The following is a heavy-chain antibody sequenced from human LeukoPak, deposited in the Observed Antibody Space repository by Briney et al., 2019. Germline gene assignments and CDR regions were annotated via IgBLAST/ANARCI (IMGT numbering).Heavy chain of an antibody. V-gene: IGHV3-43*02. CDR3: ARESETSGWYDY. CDR1: GFFFDNYA. Sequence: SGGSLRLSCAAPGFFFDNYAIHWVRQAPGKGLEWVSLISGDGGSTFYADSVRGRFTTSRDNTRKSLSLQMSSLRSEDTALYYCARESETSGWYDYWGQGTLVTVSS. D-gene: IGHD6-19*01. CDR2: ISGDGGST. J-gene: IGHJ4*02.